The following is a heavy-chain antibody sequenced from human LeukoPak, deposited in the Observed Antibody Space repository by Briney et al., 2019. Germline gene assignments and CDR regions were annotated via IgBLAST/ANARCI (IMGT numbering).Heavy chain of an antibody. Sequence: PSETLSLTCAVYGGSFSGYFWSWIRQPPGRGLEWIGEINHSGSTNYNPSLKSRVTISIDTSKNQFSLKLSSATAADTAVYYCGRLLLEGVDYWGQGTLVTVSS. CDR2: INHSGST. CDR3: GRLLLEGVDY. CDR1: GGSFSGYF. J-gene: IGHJ4*02. V-gene: IGHV4-34*01. D-gene: IGHD3-3*01.